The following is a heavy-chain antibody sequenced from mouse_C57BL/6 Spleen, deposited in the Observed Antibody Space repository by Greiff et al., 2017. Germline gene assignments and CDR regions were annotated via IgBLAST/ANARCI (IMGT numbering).Heavy chain of an antibody. D-gene: IGHD1-1*01. CDR3: ARYYYVSSYWYFDV. J-gene: IGHJ1*03. V-gene: IGHV3-6*01. CDR1: GYSITSGYY. CDR2: ISYDGSN. Sequence: EVQLQESGPGLVKPSQSLSLTCSVTGYSITSGYYWNWIRQFPGNKLEWMGYISYDGSNNYNPSLKNRISITRDTSKNQFFLKLNSVTTEDTATYYCARYYYVSSYWYFDVWGTGTTVTVSS.